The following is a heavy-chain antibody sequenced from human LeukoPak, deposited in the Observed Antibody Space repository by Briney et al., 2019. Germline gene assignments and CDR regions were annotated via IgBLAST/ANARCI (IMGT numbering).Heavy chain of an antibody. J-gene: IGHJ4*02. CDR2: ISWNSGSI. CDR3: AKDMGGSGSYFFLDY. V-gene: IGHV3-9*01. CDR1: GFTFDDYA. D-gene: IGHD3-10*01. Sequence: GGSLRLSCAASGFTFDDYAMHWVRQAPGKGLEWVSGISWNSGSIGYADSVKGRFTISRDNAKNSLYLQMNSLRAEDTALYYCAKDMGGSGSYFFLDYWGQGTLVTVSS.